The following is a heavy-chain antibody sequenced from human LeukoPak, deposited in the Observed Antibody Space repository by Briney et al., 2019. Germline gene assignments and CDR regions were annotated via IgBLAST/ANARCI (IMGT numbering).Heavy chain of an antibody. D-gene: IGHD6-19*01. CDR2: ISYDGGNK. V-gene: IGHV3-30*04. J-gene: IGHJ6*02. CDR1: GFTFSSYA. Sequence: GGSLRLSCAASGFTFSSYAMHWVRQAPGKGLEWVAVISYDGGNKYYADSVKGRFTISRDNPKNTLYLQMNSLRAEDTAVYYCARGSVAGPYYYYGMDVWGQGTTVTVSS. CDR3: ARGSVAGPYYYYGMDV.